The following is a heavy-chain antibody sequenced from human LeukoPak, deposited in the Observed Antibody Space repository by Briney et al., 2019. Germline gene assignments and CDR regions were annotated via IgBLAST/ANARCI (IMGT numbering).Heavy chain of an antibody. CDR2: INHSGST. V-gene: IGHV4-34*01. CDR3: ARGVNYGDGLLSYYFDY. D-gene: IGHD4-17*01. Sequence: SETLSLTCAVYGGSFSGYYWSWIHQPPGKGLEWIGEINHSGSTNYNPSLKSRVTISVDTSKNQFSLKLSSVTAADTAVYYCARGVNYGDGLLSYYFDYWGQGTLVTVSS. CDR1: GGSFSGYY. J-gene: IGHJ4*02.